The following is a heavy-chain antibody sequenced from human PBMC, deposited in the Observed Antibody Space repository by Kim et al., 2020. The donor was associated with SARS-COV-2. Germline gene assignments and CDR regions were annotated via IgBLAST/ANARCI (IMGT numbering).Heavy chain of an antibody. CDR3: AGSSGSYSVRTF. Sequence: GGSLRLSCAASGFTFSSYAMHWVRQAPGKGLEWVAVISYDGSNKYYADSVKGRFTISRDNSKNTLYLQMSSLRAEDTAVYYCAGSSGSYSVRTFWGQGTL. D-gene: IGHD1-26*01. V-gene: IGHV3-30-3*01. CDR2: ISYDGSNK. CDR1: GFTFSSYA. J-gene: IGHJ1*01.